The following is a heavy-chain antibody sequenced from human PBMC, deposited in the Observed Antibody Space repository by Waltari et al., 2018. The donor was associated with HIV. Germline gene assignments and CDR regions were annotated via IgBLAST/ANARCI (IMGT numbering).Heavy chain of an antibody. V-gene: IGHV3-23*01. CDR2: ISGSGGST. CDR1: GFTFSSYA. D-gene: IGHD2-15*01. J-gene: IGHJ5*02. Sequence: EVQLLESGGGLVQPGGSLRLSCAASGFTFSSYAMSWVRQARGNGLEWVAAISGSGGSTYYADSVKGRFTISRDNSKNTLYLQMNSLRAEDTAVYYCAKDRGEVLPFDPWGQGTLVTVSS. CDR3: AKDRGEVLPFDP.